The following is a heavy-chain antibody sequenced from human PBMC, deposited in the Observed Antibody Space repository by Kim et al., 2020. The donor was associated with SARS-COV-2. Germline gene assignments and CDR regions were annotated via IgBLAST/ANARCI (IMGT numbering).Heavy chain of an antibody. CDR1: GFTVSSYE. J-gene: IGHJ3*02. D-gene: IGHD5-12*01. Sequence: GGSLRLSCAVSGFTVSSYEMNWVRQAPGKGLEWVSYISKSGTGRQYADSVKGRFTISRDNAKNSLYLQMNSLRAEDTAFYYCAREVATTPDAFDIWGQGTLVTVSS. V-gene: IGHV3-48*03. CDR2: ISKSGTGR. CDR3: AREVATTPDAFDI.